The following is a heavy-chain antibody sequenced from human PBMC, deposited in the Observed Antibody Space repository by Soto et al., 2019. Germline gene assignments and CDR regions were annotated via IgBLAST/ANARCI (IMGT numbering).Heavy chain of an antibody. Sequence: EVQLVESGGGLVQPGGSLRLSCAASGFTFSSYWMTWVRQAPGKGLEWVANIKEGGSVRYDVDSVKGRFTNSRDNARNSLYLQMNSQRDEDTAVYFCARDIPWGACYLHYWGRGTLVTVSS. D-gene: IGHD1-26*01. V-gene: IGHV3-7*01. J-gene: IGHJ4*02. CDR2: IKEGGSVR. CDR1: GFTFSSYW. CDR3: ARDIPWGACYLHY.